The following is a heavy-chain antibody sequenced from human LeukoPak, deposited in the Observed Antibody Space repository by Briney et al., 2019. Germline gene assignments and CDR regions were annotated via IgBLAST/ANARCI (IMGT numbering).Heavy chain of an antibody. Sequence: SETLSLTCTVSGGAISGYYWSWIRQPPGKGLEWIGYIYYSGSSNYNPSLKSRVTISVDTSKNQFSLNLNSVTAAVTAVYYCARGRWELPYWGQGTLVTVSS. D-gene: IGHD1-26*01. J-gene: IGHJ4*02. CDR2: IYYSGSS. V-gene: IGHV4-59*01. CDR3: ARGRWELPY. CDR1: GGAISGYY.